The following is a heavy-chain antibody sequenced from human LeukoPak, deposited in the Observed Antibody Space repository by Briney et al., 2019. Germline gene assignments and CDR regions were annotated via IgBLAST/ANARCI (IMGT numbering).Heavy chain of an antibody. D-gene: IGHD6-19*01. V-gene: IGHV3-23*01. Sequence: PGGSLRLSCAASGFTFSSYAMSWVRQAPGKGLEWVSAISGSGGSTYYADSVKGRFTISRDDSKNTAYLQMNSLKTEDTAVYYCTRGIAVAGRFYYYGMDVWGQGTTVTVSS. J-gene: IGHJ6*02. CDR1: GFTFSSYA. CDR2: ISGSGGST. CDR3: TRGIAVAGRFYYYGMDV.